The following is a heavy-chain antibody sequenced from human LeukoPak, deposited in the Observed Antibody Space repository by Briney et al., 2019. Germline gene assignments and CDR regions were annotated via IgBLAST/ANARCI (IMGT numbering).Heavy chain of an antibody. CDR3: AKDSLQYTYGSRDAFDI. CDR1: GFTFSSFT. CDR2: IGGSSSHI. V-gene: IGHV3-21*04. Sequence: GGSLRLSCAASGFTFSSFTMNWVRRAPGKGLEWVSSIGGSSSHIYYADSVKGRFTISRDNAKNSLYLQMNSLRTEDTALYYCAKDSLQYTYGSRDAFDIWGQGTMVTVSS. D-gene: IGHD5-18*01. J-gene: IGHJ3*02.